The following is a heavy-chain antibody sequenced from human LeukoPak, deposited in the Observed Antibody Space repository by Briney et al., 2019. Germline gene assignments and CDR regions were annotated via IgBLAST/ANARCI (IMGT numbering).Heavy chain of an antibody. CDR1: GVSFSGYY. CDR2: INHSGST. J-gene: IGHJ4*02. CDR3: ARGGGSGWHKYDY. D-gene: IGHD6-19*01. Sequence: SETLSLTCAVYGVSFSGYYWSWIRQPPGKGLEWIGEINHSGSTNYNPSLKSRVTISVDTSKNQFSLKLSSVTAADTAVYYCARGGGSGWHKYDYWGQGTLVTVSS. V-gene: IGHV4-34*01.